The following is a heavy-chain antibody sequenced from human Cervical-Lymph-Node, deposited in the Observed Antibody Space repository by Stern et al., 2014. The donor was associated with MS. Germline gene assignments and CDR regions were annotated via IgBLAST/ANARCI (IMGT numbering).Heavy chain of an antibody. CDR2: ISVYNGNT. J-gene: IGHJ6*02. D-gene: IGHD3-22*01. V-gene: IGHV1-18*01. Sequence: QVHLVESGAEVKKPGASVKVSCKASGYTFINYGLSWVRQAPGQGLEWMGRISVYNGNTHYAQNLQGRVTMTTDTSTNRASMELRSLRSDDTAVYYCARSYFYDSSGSLPWTSYYYGMDVWGQGTPVTVSS. CDR1: GYTFINYG. CDR3: ARSYFYDSSGSLPWTSYYYGMDV.